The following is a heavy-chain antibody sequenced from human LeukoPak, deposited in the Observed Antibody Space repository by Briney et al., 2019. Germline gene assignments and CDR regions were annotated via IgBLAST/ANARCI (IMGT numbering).Heavy chain of an antibody. CDR3: ARGGLVRGSDYYYYYGMDV. J-gene: IGHJ6*02. CDR2: INPNSGVT. V-gene: IGHV1-2*06. D-gene: IGHD3-10*01. Sequence: ASVKVSCKASGYTFTGYYMHWVRQAPGQGLEWMGRINPNSGVTHYAQKFQGGVTMTRDTSISTAYMELSSLRSEDTAVYYCARGGLVRGSDYYYYYGMDVWGQGTTVTVSS. CDR1: GYTFTGYY.